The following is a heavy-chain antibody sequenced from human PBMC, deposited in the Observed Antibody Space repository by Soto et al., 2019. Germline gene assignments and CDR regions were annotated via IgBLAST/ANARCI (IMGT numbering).Heavy chain of an antibody. V-gene: IGHV3-64D*06. Sequence: VQLVASGGGLVQPGGSLRLSCSASGFPFSSYAFHWVRQAPGKGLEHVSAITSSGGRTFYADSVKGRFSISRDNSKNTVYLQMSSLRAEDTAMYHCVKRYDYGDPSLKGPLDYWGQGTRVTVSS. CDR2: ITSSGGRT. CDR1: GFPFSSYA. CDR3: VKRYDYGDPSLKGPLDY. J-gene: IGHJ4*02. D-gene: IGHD4-17*01.